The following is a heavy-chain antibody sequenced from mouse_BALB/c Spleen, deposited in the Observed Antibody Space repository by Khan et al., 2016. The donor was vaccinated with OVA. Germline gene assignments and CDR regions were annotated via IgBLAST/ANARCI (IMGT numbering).Heavy chain of an antibody. CDR3: ARSYGNYGWYFEV. V-gene: IGHV2-9*02. CDR2: IWTGGST. J-gene: IGHJ1*01. Sequence: QMQLEESGPGLVAPSQSLSITCTVSGLSLTSYGVHWVRQSPGKGLEWLGVIWTGGSTNYNSALMSRLSTSKDNSKSQVFLKMNSLQTDDTAMYYCARSYGNYGWYFEVWGAGTTVTVSS. D-gene: IGHD2-1*01. CDR1: GLSLTSYG.